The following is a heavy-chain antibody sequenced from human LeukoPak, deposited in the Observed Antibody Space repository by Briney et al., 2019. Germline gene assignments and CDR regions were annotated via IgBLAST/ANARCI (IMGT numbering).Heavy chain of an antibody. V-gene: IGHV4-34*01. CDR2: INHSGST. CDR1: GGSFSGYY. D-gene: IGHD2-15*01. Sequence: PSETLSLTCAVYGGSFSGYYWSWIRQPPGKGLEWIGEINHSGSTNYNPSLKSRVTISVHTSKNQFSLKLSSVTAADTAVYYCARSGGYYYYYGMDVWGQGTTVTVSS. J-gene: IGHJ6*02. CDR3: ARSGGYYYYYGMDV.